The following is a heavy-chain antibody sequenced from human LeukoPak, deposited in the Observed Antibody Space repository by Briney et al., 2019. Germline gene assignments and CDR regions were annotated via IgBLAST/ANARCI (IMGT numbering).Heavy chain of an antibody. V-gene: IGHV4-59*11. J-gene: IGHJ3*02. Sequence: SSETLSLTCTASGGSISSHYWSWIRQPPGKGLGWIGYIYFSGSTKYNPSLKSRATISVDTSKNQFSLKLSSVTAADTAVYYCARRSQGAFDIWGQGTMVTVSS. CDR3: ARRSQGAFDI. CDR2: IYFSGST. CDR1: GGSISSHY.